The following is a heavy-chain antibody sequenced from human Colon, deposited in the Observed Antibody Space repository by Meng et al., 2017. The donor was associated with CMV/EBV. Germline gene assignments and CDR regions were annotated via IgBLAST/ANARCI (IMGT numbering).Heavy chain of an antibody. Sequence: EVQLVESGGGLVKPGGSVRLSCAASGFTFSSYTMNWVRQAPGKGLEWVSSISSSSTYTYYADSVKGRFTISRDNAKNSLYLQMNSLRAEDTAVYYCARDGTGTTPTYFHYWGQGTLVTVSS. J-gene: IGHJ4*02. D-gene: IGHD1-7*01. CDR2: ISSSSTYT. V-gene: IGHV3-21*01. CDR1: GFTFSSYT. CDR3: ARDGTGTTPTYFHY.